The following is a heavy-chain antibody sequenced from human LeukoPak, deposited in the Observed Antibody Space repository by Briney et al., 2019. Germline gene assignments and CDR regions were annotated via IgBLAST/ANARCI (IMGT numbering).Heavy chain of an antibody. J-gene: IGHJ4*02. V-gene: IGHV3-48*04. CDR3: ARSILPSGYDRALDY. CDR1: GFIFSSYS. CDR2: ISSSSSTI. D-gene: IGHD3-3*01. Sequence: GGSLSLSCAASGFIFSSYSMNWVRQARGEGVEWGSYISSSSSTIYYTDSVKGRFTISRDNAKNSLYLQLNSLRAEDTAVYYCARSILPSGYDRALDYWGQGTLVTVSS.